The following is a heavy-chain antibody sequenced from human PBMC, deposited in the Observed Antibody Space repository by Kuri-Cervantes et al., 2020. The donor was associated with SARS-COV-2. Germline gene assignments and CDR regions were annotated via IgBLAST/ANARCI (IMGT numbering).Heavy chain of an antibody. J-gene: IGHJ6*03. D-gene: IGHD6-6*01. CDR1: GGSISSHY. CDR3: ARYSSSSPHYYYYMDV. CDR2: IYYSGST. V-gene: IGHV4-59*11. Sequence: SETLSLTCTVSGGSISSHYWSWIRQPPGKGLEWIGYIYYSGSTNYNPSLKSRVTISVDTSKNQFSLKLSSVTAADTAVYYCARYSSSSPHYYYYMDVWGKGTTVTVSS.